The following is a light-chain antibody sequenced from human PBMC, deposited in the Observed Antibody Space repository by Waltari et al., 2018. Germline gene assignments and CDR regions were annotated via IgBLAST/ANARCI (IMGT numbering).Light chain of an antibody. CDR2: HAS. J-gene: IGKJ1*01. CDR1: QSISSW. Sequence: DIQMTQSPSTLSASVGDRVTITCRASQSISSWLAWFQQKPGKAPKLLIYHASSLQSGVPSRFSGSGSGTDFTLTISSLQPDDFATYYCQQYNSWGTFGQGTKVEIK. CDR3: QQYNSWGT. V-gene: IGKV1-5*01.